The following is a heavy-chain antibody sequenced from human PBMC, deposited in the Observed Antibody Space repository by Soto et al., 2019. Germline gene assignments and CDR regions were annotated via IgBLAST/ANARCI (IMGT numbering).Heavy chain of an antibody. J-gene: IGHJ5*02. CDR3: AHRTTTVTWWFDP. V-gene: IGHV2-5*02. CDR1: GFSLTTSGVG. D-gene: IGHD4-17*01. Sequence: QITLKESGPTLVKPTQTLTLTCTFSGFSLTTSGVGVGWIRQPPGKAMEWLALIYCDDDKSYSPSLKSRVTITKNTSKNQAVLTMTNIDPADTATYFCAHRTTTVTWWFDPWGQGTLVTVYS. CDR2: IYCDDDK.